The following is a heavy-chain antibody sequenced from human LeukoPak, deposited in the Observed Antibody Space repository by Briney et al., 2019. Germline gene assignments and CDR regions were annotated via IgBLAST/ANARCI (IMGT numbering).Heavy chain of an antibody. CDR1: RFTFSSYA. Sequence: GGSLRLSCAASRFTFSSYAMSWVRQAPGKGLEWVSGIGGGGGGTYYADSVKGRFTIPRDNSKNTLYLQMNSLRAEDIAVYYCARAALVRGVDYFDSWGQGTLVTVSS. J-gene: IGHJ4*02. CDR2: IGGGGGGT. V-gene: IGHV3-23*01. CDR3: ARAALVRGVDYFDS. D-gene: IGHD3-10*01.